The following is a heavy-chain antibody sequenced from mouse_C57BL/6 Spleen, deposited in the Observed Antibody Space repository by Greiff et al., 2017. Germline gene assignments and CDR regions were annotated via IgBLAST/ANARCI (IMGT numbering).Heavy chain of an antibody. J-gene: IGHJ2*01. CDR3: AREGIYYYGSSWGFDY. Sequence: QVQLQQPGAELVRPGSSVKLSCKASGYTFTSYWMDWVKQRPGQGLEWIGNIYPSDSETHYNQKFKDKATLTVDKSSSTAYMQLSSLTSEDSAVYYCAREGIYYYGSSWGFDYWGQGTTLTVSS. CDR1: GYTFTSYW. CDR2: IYPSDSET. D-gene: IGHD1-1*01. V-gene: IGHV1-61*01.